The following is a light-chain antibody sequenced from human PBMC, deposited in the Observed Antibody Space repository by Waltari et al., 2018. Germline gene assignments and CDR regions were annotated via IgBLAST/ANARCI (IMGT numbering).Light chain of an antibody. CDR3: NSYSTSSPFV. CDR2: DVS. J-gene: IGLJ1*01. V-gene: IGLV2-14*01. CDR1: NSDVGGYNF. Sequence: QSALTQPASVSGSPGQSITISCTGSNSDVGGYNFVSWYQQHPGKAPKLMIYDVSNRPSVVSTRFSGSHSGTTSSLTISGLQPEDAADYCCNSYSTSSPFVFGTGTRVTVL.